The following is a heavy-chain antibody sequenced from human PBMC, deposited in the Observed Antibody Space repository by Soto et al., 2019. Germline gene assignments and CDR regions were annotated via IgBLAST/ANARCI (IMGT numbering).Heavy chain of an antibody. Sequence: QVQLVESGGGVVQPGRSLRLSCAASGFTFSSYGMHWVRQAPGKGLEWVAVISYDGSTKYYADSVKGRFTVSRDSSKNTQFLQMNSLRTEDTAVYYCGKCIYTWNYVGYWGQGTLVSVSS. V-gene: IGHV3-30*18. J-gene: IGHJ4*02. CDR3: GKCIYTWNYVGY. D-gene: IGHD3-16*01. CDR2: ISYDGSTK. CDR1: GFTFSSYG.